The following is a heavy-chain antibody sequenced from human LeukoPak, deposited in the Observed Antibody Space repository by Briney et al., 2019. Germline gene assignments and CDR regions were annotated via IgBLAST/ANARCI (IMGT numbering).Heavy chain of an antibody. V-gene: IGHV3-33*08. CDR1: GFNFKNYG. CDR3: ARELPPLEKYYFDY. CDR2: IWYDGSNK. D-gene: IGHD3-3*01. Sequence: GGSLRLSCGGSGFNFKNYGIHWVRQAPGKGLQWVAVIWYDGSNKYYADSVKGRFTISRDNSKNTLSLQMNSLRAEDTAVYYCARELPPLEKYYFDYWGQGTLVTVSS. J-gene: IGHJ4*02.